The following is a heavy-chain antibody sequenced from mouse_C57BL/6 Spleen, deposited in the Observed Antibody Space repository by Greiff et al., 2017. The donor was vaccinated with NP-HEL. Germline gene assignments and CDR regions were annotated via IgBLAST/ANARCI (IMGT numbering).Heavy chain of an antibody. CDR1: GYTFTSYW. CDR2: IDPSDSYT. Sequence: QVQLQQPGAELVMPGASVKLSCKASGYTFTSYWMHWVKQRPGQGLEWIGEIDPSDSYTNYNQKFKGKSTLTVDNSSSTSYMQLSSLTAEDSAVYYWARNYDYDRVLGYWGQGTTLTVSS. V-gene: IGHV1-69*01. CDR3: ARNYDYDRVLGY. D-gene: IGHD2-4*01. J-gene: IGHJ2*01.